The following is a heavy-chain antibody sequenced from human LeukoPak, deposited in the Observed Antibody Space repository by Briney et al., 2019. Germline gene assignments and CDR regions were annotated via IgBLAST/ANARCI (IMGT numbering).Heavy chain of an antibody. CDR1: GFTFRTYW. CDR2: INDDGSTT. V-gene: IGHV3-74*01. D-gene: IGHD1-26*01. Sequence: PGGSLRLSCAASGFTFRTYWMHWLRRAPGKGLVWVSRINDDGSTTTYADSVKGRFTISRDNAKSTLYLQMNSPRAEDTAVYYCARGLGSPTDYWGQGTLVTVSS. J-gene: IGHJ4*02. CDR3: ARGLGSPTDY.